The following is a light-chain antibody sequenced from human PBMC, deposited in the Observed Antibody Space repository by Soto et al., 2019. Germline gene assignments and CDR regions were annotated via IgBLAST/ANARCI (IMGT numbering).Light chain of an antibody. CDR3: QQYRTPSQT. V-gene: IGKV3-20*01. Sequence: EIVLTQSPGTLSLSPGESATLSSRASQTIGSSYLAWYQQRPGQAPRLLIYGGANRATGIPDRFSATVFETDFTLAISSLEPEDFAVYYCQQYRTPSQTFGQGTKVDIK. CDR1: QTIGSSY. CDR2: GGA. J-gene: IGKJ1*01.